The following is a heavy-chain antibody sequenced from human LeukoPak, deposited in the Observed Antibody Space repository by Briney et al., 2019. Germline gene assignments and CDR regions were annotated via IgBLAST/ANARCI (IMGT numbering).Heavy chain of an antibody. V-gene: IGHV3-30-3*01. Sequence: GGSLRLSCAASGFTFSSYAMHWVRQAPGKGLEWVAVISYDGSNKYYADSVKGRFTISRDNSKNTLYLQMNSLRAEDTAVYYCARSNGTAMPYFDYWGQGTLVTVSS. CDR2: ISYDGSNK. CDR1: GFTFSSYA. D-gene: IGHD5-18*01. J-gene: IGHJ4*02. CDR3: ARSNGTAMPYFDY.